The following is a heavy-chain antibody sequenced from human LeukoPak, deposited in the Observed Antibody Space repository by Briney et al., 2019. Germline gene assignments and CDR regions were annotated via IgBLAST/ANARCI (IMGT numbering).Heavy chain of an antibody. CDR1: GGSISSTSYY. CDR3: ARLSKGRFFDYIFDY. D-gene: IGHD3-9*01. J-gene: IGHJ4*02. Sequence: SETLSLTCTVSGGSISSTSYYWVWIRQPPGKGLEWIGSVYSSVSTYYNPSLKSRVTISVDTSKNHFSLKLSSVTAADTAVYFCARLSKGRFFDYIFDYWGQGTLVTVSS. CDR2: VYSSVST. V-gene: IGHV4-39*02.